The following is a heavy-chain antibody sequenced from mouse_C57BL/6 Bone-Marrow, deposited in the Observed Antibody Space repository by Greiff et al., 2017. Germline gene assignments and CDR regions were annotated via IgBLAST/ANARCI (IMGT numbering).Heavy chain of an antibody. J-gene: IGHJ3*01. CDR3: ARGPYDYDEAWFAY. CDR2: ISSGSSTI. V-gene: IGHV5-17*01. D-gene: IGHD2-4*01. Sequence: EVQGVESGGGLVKPGGSLKLSCAASGFTFSDYGMHWVRQAPEKGLEWVAYISSGSSTIYYADTVKGRFTIARDNAKNTLFLQMTSLRSEDTAMDYCARGPYDYDEAWFAYWGQGTLVTVSA. CDR1: GFTFSDYG.